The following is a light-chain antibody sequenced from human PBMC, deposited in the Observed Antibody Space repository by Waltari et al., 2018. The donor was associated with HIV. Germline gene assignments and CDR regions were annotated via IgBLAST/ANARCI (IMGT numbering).Light chain of an antibody. J-gene: IGLJ1*01. CDR3: ATWDVSLGASYV. Sequence: QSVLTQPPSASGTPGQRVTISCSGTTSNVGNNFVSWYQQLPGTAPKLLIYRDNQRPSGVPDRFSGSKSGASASLAISGLRSEDEGDYHCATWDVSLGASYVFGAETKVTVL. V-gene: IGLV1-47*01. CDR2: RDN. CDR1: TSNVGNNF.